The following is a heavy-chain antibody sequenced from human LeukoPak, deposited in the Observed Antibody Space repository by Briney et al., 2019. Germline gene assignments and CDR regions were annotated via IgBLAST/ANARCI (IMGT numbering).Heavy chain of an antibody. V-gene: IGHV3-23*01. CDR1: GFTFNSYA. J-gene: IGHJ4*02. CDR3: AKTIGPPYYFDY. CDR2: ISGSGGTT. Sequence: PGGSLRLSCAASGFTFNSYAMNWVRQAPGKGLEWVSGISGSGGTTYYADSAKGRFTISRDNSKNTLYLQMNSLRAEDTAVYYCAKTIGPPYYFDYWGQGTLVTVSS. D-gene: IGHD2/OR15-2a*01.